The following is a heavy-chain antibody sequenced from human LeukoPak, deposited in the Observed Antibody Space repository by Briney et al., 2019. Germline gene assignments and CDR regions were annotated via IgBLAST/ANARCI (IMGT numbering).Heavy chain of an antibody. CDR3: ARRGDYYYYYGMDV. Sequence: SISSSSSYIYYADSVKGRFTISRDNAKNSLYLQMNSLRAEDTAVYYCARRGDYYYYYGMDVWGQGTTVTVSS. V-gene: IGHV3-21*01. J-gene: IGHJ6*02. CDR2: ISSSSSYI. D-gene: IGHD4-17*01.